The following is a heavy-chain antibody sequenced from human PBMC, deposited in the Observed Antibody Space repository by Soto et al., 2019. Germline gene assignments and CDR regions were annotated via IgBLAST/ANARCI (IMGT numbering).Heavy chain of an antibody. V-gene: IGHV4-39*01. Sequence: SETLSLTCTVSGGSISSSSYYWGWIRQPPGKGLEWIGSIYYSGSTYYNPSLKSRVTISVDTSKNQFSLKLSSVTAADTAVYYCARHYGVPANSYDFWSGPPSAYYYGMDVWGQGTTVTVSS. CDR1: GGSISSSSYY. CDR2: IYYSGST. D-gene: IGHD3-3*01. CDR3: ARHYGVPANSYDFWSGPPSAYYYGMDV. J-gene: IGHJ6*02.